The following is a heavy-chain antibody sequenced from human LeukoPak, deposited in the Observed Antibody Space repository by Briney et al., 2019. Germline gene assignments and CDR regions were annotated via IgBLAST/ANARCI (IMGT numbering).Heavy chain of an antibody. Sequence: ASVKVSCKASGYTFTSYGISWVRQAPGQGLEWMGWISAYSDNTTYAQKLQGRVTMTTDTSTRTAYMELRSLRSDDTAVYYCARVFAYYYDRSGYYYGYDAIDIWGQGTMVTVSS. D-gene: IGHD3-22*01. J-gene: IGHJ3*02. CDR3: ARVFAYYYDRSGYYYGYDAIDI. CDR1: GYTFTSYG. CDR2: ISAYSDNT. V-gene: IGHV1-18*01.